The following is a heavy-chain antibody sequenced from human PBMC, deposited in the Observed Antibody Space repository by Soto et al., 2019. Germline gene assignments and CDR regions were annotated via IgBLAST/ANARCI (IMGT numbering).Heavy chain of an antibody. V-gene: IGHV4-34*01. Sequence: SLTCAFYGGSFSGDNWSWFRQPPGKGLEWIGEINHSGSTNYNPSLKSRVTISVDTSKNQFSLKLSSVTAADTAVYYCAREAARGRYYGMDVWGQGTTVT. J-gene: IGHJ6*02. CDR1: GGSFSGDN. D-gene: IGHD3-10*01. CDR2: INHSGST. CDR3: AREAARGRYYGMDV.